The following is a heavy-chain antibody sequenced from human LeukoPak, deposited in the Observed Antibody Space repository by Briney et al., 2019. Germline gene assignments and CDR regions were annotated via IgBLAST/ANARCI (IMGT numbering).Heavy chain of an antibody. CDR1: GFSFSTSN. V-gene: IGHV3-48*02. CDR2: ITTSSSTM. CDR3: ARSEGPLDY. J-gene: IGHJ4*02. Sequence: GGSLRLSCAASGFSFSTSNMNWVCQAPGKGLEWLSYITTSSSTMNYADSVRGRFTISRDNAKNSLYLQMDSLREDDTAVYYCARSEGPLDYWGQGTLVTVSS.